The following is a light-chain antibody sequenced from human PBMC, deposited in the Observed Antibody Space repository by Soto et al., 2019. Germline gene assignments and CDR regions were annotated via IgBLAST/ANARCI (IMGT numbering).Light chain of an antibody. CDR2: GAS. CDR1: LSVTSSY. V-gene: IGKV3-20*01. Sequence: ELVLTQSPGTLSLSPGERATLSCRASLSVTSSYLAWYQHKPGQAPRLLIYGASSRATGIPDRFTGSGSWTDFTLIISRLEPEDSAVYYCQQYGNSPWTFGQGTKVEIK. CDR3: QQYGNSPWT. J-gene: IGKJ1*01.